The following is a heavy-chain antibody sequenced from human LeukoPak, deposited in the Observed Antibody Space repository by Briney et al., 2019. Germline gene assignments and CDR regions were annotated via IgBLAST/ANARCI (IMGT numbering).Heavy chain of an antibody. J-gene: IGHJ4*02. Sequence: PGGSLRLSCAASGFTFSSYAMSWVRQAPGKGLEWVSAISGSGGSTYYADSVKGRFTISRDNSKNTLYLQMNSLRAEDTAVYYCVTPTNWLRGYSGYDSWGQGTLVTVSS. CDR2: ISGSGGST. V-gene: IGHV3-23*01. CDR3: VTPTNWLRGYSGYDS. D-gene: IGHD5-12*01. CDR1: GFTFSSYA.